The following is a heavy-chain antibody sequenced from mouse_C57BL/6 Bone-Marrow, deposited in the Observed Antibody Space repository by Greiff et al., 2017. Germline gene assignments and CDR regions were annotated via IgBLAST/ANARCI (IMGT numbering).Heavy chain of an antibody. D-gene: IGHD1-1*01. CDR1: GFNIKNSY. CDR2: IDPANGNT. CDR3: ARSNYSSSSAWFAY. V-gene: IGHV14-3*01. Sequence: VQLQQSVAELVRPGASVKLSCTASGFNIKNSYMHWVKQRPEQGLEWIGRIDPANGNTKYDPKFQGKATITADTSSNTAYLQLSSLTSEDTAIDYCARSNYSSSSAWFAYWGQGTLVTVSA. J-gene: IGHJ3*01.